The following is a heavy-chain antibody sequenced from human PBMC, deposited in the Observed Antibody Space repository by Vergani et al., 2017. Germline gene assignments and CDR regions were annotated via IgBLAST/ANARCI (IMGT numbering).Heavy chain of an antibody. D-gene: IGHD2-2*01. J-gene: IGHJ4*02. CDR2: IYWNDDK. CDR3: AHIFQLGYFDY. V-gene: IGHV2-5*01. Sequence: QITLKESGPTLVKPTQTLPLTCTFSGFSLSTSGAGVGWIRQPPGKALEWLALIYWNDDKRYSPSLKSRLTITKDTSKNQVVLTMTNMDPVDTATYYCAHIFQLGYFDYWGQGTLVTVSS. CDR1: GFSLSTSGAG.